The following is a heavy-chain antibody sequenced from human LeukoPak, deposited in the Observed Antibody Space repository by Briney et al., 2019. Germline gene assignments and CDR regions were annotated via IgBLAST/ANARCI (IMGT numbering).Heavy chain of an antibody. D-gene: IGHD1-26*01. V-gene: IGHV4-39*07. CDR1: GGSISSSSYY. J-gene: IGHJ4*02. Sequence: SETLSLTCTVSGGSISSSSYYWGWIRQPPGKGLEWIGSIYYSGSTYYNPSLKSRVTISVDTSKNQFSLKLSSVTAADTAVYYCARGYRGNYSSYDYWGQGTLVTVSS. CDR2: IYYSGST. CDR3: ARGYRGNYSSYDY.